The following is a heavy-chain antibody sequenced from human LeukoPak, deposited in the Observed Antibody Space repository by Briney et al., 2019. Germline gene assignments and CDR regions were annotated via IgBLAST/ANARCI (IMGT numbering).Heavy chain of an antibody. CDR1: GFTFSSYG. V-gene: IGHV3-30*02. D-gene: IGHD3-3*01. CDR2: IRYDGSNK. CDR3: TTESDFWSGYYFVYY. Sequence: PGGSLRLSCAASGFTFSSYGMHWVRQAPGKGLEWVAFIRYDGSNKYYADSVKGRFTISRDNSKNTLYLQMNSLKTEDTAVYYCTTESDFWSGYYFVYYWGQGTLVTVSS. J-gene: IGHJ4*02.